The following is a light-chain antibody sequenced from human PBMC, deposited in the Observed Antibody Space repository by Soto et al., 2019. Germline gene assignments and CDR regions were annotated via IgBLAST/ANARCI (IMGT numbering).Light chain of an antibody. CDR3: LQDYNYFG. CDR1: QSISNH. CDR2: AAS. J-gene: IGKJ5*01. Sequence: IQMTQSPSSLSASVEDRVIITCRASQSISNHLNWYQQKPGKAPQLLIYAASSLQSGVPSRFSGSGYGTDFTLTISSLQPEDFATYYCLQDYNYFGFGQGTRLEIK. V-gene: IGKV1-6*01.